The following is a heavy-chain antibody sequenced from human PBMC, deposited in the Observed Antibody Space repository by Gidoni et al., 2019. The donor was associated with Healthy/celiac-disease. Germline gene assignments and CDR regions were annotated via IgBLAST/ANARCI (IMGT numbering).Heavy chain of an antibody. CDR1: GGAISGGSYY. J-gene: IGHJ4*02. V-gene: IGHV4-61*02. CDR2: IYTSGST. Sequence: QVQLQESGPGLVKPSQTLSLTCTVSGGAISGGSYYWSWIRQPAGKGLEWIGRIYTSGSTNYNPSLKSRVTMSVDTSKNQFSLKLSSVTAADTAVYDCARNQDYYDSSGYSLGYWGQGTLVTVSS. D-gene: IGHD3-22*01. CDR3: ARNQDYYDSSGYSLGY.